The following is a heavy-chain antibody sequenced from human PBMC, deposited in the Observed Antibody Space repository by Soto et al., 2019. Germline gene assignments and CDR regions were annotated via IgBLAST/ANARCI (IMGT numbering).Heavy chain of an antibody. V-gene: IGHV4-31*03. Sequence: LSLTCNVSGGSIKTASYYWSWIRHYPGKGLHWIGYVYHSGSSYYNPLLKSRVSFSVDMSKNQFSLRLNSVTAADSAVYFCARVKSVTSQYYFDSWGQGTLVTVSS. CDR2: VYHSGSS. D-gene: IGHD3-10*01. J-gene: IGHJ4*02. CDR1: GGSIKTASYY. CDR3: ARVKSVTSQYYFDS.